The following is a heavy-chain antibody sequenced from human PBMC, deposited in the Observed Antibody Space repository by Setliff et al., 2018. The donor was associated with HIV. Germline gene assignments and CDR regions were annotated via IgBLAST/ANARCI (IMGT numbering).Heavy chain of an antibody. CDR2: IKKDGSEK. V-gene: IGHV3-7*01. D-gene: IGHD1-26*01. CDR1: AFTFTDHW. Sequence: LRLSCAASAFTFTDHWMSWVRQAPGKGLEWVANIKKDGSEKNLVDSVKGRFTISRDNAKNTLYLQMNSLRTEDTAVYYCAANRWGYWGQGTLVTVSS. J-gene: IGHJ4*02. CDR3: AANRWGY.